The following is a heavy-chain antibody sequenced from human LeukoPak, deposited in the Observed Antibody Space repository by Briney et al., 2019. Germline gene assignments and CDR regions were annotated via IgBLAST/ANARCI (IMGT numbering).Heavy chain of an antibody. J-gene: IGHJ4*02. Sequence: GGSLRLSCAASGFTFSSYAMHWVRQAPGKGLEWVAVISYDGSNKYYADSVKGRFTISRDNSKNTLYLQMNSLRAEDTAVYYCARGHAVFGVVILDYWGQGTLVTVSS. CDR2: ISYDGSNK. V-gene: IGHV3-30-3*01. D-gene: IGHD3-3*01. CDR3: ARGHAVFGVVILDY. CDR1: GFTFSSYA.